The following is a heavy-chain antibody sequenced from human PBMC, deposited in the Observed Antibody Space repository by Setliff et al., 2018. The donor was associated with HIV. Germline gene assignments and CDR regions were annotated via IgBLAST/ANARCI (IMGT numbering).Heavy chain of an antibody. CDR3: AREVFSGWRIFDI. V-gene: IGHV4-38-2*02. CDR1: GYSISSGYY. CDR2: IYHSGST. D-gene: IGHD6-19*01. Sequence: PSETLSLTCAVSGYSISSGYYWGWIRQPPGKGLEWIGSIYHSGSTYNNPSLKSRVTISVDTSKNQFSLKLSSVTAADTAVYYCAREVFSGWRIFDIWGHGTMVTVSS. J-gene: IGHJ3*02.